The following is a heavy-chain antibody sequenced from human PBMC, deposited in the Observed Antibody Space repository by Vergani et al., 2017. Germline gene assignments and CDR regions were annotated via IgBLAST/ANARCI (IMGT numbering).Heavy chain of an antibody. J-gene: IGHJ3*02. CDR3: ARSYYDSSGYYFASAFDI. V-gene: IGHV4-4*07. D-gene: IGHD3-22*01. CDR2: IYTSGST. CDR1: GGSISSYY. Sequence: QVQLQESGPGLVKPSETLSLTCTVSGGSISSYYWSWIRQPAGKGLEWIGRIYTSGSTNYNPSLKSRVTISVDTSKNQFSLKLSSVTAADTAVYYCARSYYDSSGYYFASAFDIWGQGTMVTVSS.